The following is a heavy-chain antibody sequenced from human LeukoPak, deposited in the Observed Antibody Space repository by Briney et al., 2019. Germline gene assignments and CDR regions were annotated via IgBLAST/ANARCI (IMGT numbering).Heavy chain of an antibody. Sequence: ASVKVSCKASGYIFTDCYMHWVRQAPGQELGWMGRINPNSGGTNYAQKFQGRVTMTRDTSISTAYMELSRLRSDDTAVYYCARLISGVLGYCSGGSCYSDRDGRLDVWGKGTTVTISS. J-gene: IGHJ6*04. CDR1: GYIFTDCY. D-gene: IGHD2-15*01. CDR2: INPNSGGT. CDR3: ARLISGVLGYCSGGSCYSDRDGRLDV. V-gene: IGHV1-2*06.